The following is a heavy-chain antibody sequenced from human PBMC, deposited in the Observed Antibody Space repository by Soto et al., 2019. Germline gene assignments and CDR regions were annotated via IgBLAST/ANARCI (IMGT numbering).Heavy chain of an antibody. CDR3: ARRQQLEGYSYYYYGMDV. CDR1: GFTFSSYG. V-gene: IGHV3-33*01. J-gene: IGHJ6*02. CDR2: IWYDGSNK. D-gene: IGHD6-13*01. Sequence: GGSLRLSCAASGFTFSSYGMHWVRQAPGKGLEWVAVIWYDGSNKYYADSVKGRFTISRDNSKNTLYLQMNSLRAEDTAVYYCARRQQLEGYSYYYYGMDVWGQGTTVTVSS.